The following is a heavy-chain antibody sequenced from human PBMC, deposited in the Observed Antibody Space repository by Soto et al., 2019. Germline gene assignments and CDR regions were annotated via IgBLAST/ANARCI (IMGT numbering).Heavy chain of an antibody. J-gene: IGHJ4*02. CDR1: GYTFTGYY. CDR3: ARDLSSSGLYYFDY. CDR2: INPNSGGT. Sequence: ASVKVSCKAFGYTFTGYYMHWVRQAPGQGLEWMGWINPNSGGTNYAQKFQGWVTMTRDTSISTAYMELSRLRSDDTAVYYCARDLSSSGLYYFDYWGQGTLVTVSS. D-gene: IGHD6-19*01. V-gene: IGHV1-2*04.